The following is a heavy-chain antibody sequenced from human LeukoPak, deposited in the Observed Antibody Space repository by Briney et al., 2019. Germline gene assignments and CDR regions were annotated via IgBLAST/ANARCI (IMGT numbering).Heavy chain of an antibody. CDR3: AREAVGYCGGDCPTRSMDV. V-gene: IGHV1-18*01. J-gene: IGHJ6*02. CDR1: GYTFTSYA. Sequence: EASVKVSCEASGYTFTSYAMHWVRQAPGQGLEWMGWISAYNGNTNYAQKLQGRVTMTTDTSTSTAYMELRSLRSDDTAVYYCAREAVGYCGGDCPTRSMDVWGQGTTVTVSS. CDR2: ISAYNGNT. D-gene: IGHD2-21*02.